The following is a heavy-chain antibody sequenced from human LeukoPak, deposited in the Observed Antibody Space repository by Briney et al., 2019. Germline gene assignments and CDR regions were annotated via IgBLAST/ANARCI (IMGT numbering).Heavy chain of an antibody. CDR1: GYTFTSYG. CDR3: ATTHSSGWLFDY. D-gene: IGHD6-19*01. V-gene: IGHV1-18*04. CDR2: ISVYNGNT. Sequence: ASVKVSCKASGYTFTSYGISWVRQAPGQGLEWMGWISVYNGNTNYAQKLQGRVTMTTDTSTSTAYMELRSLRSDDTAVYYCATTHSSGWLFDYWGQGTLVTVSS. J-gene: IGHJ4*02.